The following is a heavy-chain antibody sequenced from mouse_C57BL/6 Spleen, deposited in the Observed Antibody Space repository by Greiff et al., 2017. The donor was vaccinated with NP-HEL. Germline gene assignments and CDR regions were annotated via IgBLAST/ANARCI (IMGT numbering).Heavy chain of an antibody. Sequence: VQLQQSGPELVKPGASVKISCKASGYAFSSSWMNWVKQRPGKGLEWIGRIYPGDGDTNYNGKFKGKATLTADKSSSTAYMQLSSLTSEDSAVYFCARGDGYYVAYWGQGTRVTVSA. V-gene: IGHV1-82*01. CDR3: ARGDGYYVAY. J-gene: IGHJ3*01. CDR2: IYPGDGDT. CDR1: GYAFSSSW. D-gene: IGHD2-3*01.